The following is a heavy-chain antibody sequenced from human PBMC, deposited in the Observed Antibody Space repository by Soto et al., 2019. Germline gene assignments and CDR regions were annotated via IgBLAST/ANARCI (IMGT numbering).Heavy chain of an antibody. CDR3: AREYCSSTSCYRHLSDNWFAP. D-gene: IGHD2-2*01. J-gene: IGHJ5*02. CDR1: GFTFSDYY. V-gene: IGHV3-11*01. Sequence: QVQLVESGGGLVKPGGSLRLSCAASGFTFSDYYMSWIRQAPGKGLEWVSYISSSGSTIYYADSVKGRFTITRENAKNSLYLQMNTLRAADTSVYYCAREYCSSTSCYRHLSDNWFAPWGHGTLVTVSS. CDR2: ISSSGSTI.